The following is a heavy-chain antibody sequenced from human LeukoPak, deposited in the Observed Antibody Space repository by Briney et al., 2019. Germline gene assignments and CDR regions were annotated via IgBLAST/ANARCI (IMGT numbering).Heavy chain of an antibody. CDR2: IYYSGST. Sequence: SETLSLTCTVSGGSISSGDYYWSWIRQPPGKGLEWIGYIYYSGSTYYNPSLKSRVTISVDTSKNQFSLKLSSVTAADTAVYYCARLGFIGYDDYWGQGTLVTVSS. CDR3: ARLGFIGYDDY. D-gene: IGHD5-12*01. CDR1: GGSISSGDYY. J-gene: IGHJ4*02. V-gene: IGHV4-30-4*08.